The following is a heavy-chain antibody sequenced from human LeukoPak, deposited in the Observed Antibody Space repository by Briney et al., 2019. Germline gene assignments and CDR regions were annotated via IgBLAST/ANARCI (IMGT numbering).Heavy chain of an antibody. V-gene: IGHV4-59*01. D-gene: IGHD2-15*01. CDR3: ARDRGYCSGGSCYRWFDP. CDR2: IFHRGRH. J-gene: IGHJ5*02. Sequence: PSETLSLTCTVSGGSISSECWRWNRQPPGRGVEWFGYIFHRGRHNYHPSLKTRVTISVDTPKNQFPRKLSSVTAADTAVYYCARDRGYCSGGSCYRWFDPWGQGTLVTVSS. CDR1: GGSISSEC.